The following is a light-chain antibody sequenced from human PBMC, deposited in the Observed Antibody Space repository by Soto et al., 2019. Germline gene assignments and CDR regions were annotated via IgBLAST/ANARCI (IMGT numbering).Light chain of an antibody. CDR1: QSVSSN. CDR2: GAS. CDR3: QQYNNWRPSIT. J-gene: IGKJ5*01. Sequence: EIVMTQSPATLSVSPGERATLSCRASQSVSSNLAWYQQKPGQAPRLLIYGASTRATGIPARFSGSGSGTEFTLTISSLQSEDFVVYYCQQYNNWRPSITFGQGTRLEIK. V-gene: IGKV3-15*01.